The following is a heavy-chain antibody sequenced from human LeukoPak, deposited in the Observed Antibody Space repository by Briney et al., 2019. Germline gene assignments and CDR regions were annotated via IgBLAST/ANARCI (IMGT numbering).Heavy chain of an antibody. CDR2: IYYSGST. J-gene: IGHJ3*02. CDR3: ASGGVPAAISDAFDI. D-gene: IGHD2-2*02. CDR1: GGSISGYY. V-gene: IGHV4-59*01. Sequence: SETLSLTCTVAGGSISGYYWSWIRQPPGKGLEWIGYIYYSGSTNYNPSLKSRVTISVDTSKNQFSLKLSSVTAADTAVYYCASGGVPAAISDAFDIWGQGTMVTVSS.